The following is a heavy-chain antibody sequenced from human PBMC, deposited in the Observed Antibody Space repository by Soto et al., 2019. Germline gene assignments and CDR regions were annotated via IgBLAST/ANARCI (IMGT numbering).Heavy chain of an antibody. D-gene: IGHD1-26*01. V-gene: IGHV1-18*01. Sequence: ASVKVSCKASGYTFTNYGISWVRQAPGQGLEWMGWITTYNGNTNYAQKLQGRVTMTTDTSTGTAYMELRSLRSDDTAVYYCARGSRSGNNWFDPWGQGTLVTVSS. CDR1: GYTFTNYG. CDR3: ARGSRSGNNWFDP. J-gene: IGHJ5*02. CDR2: ITTYNGNT.